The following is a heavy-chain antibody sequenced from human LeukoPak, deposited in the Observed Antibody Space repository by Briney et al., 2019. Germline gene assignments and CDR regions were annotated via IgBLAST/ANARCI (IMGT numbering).Heavy chain of an antibody. J-gene: IGHJ6*04. CDR2: LWYEGSNK. V-gene: IGHV3-33*01. CDR3: ARDISARNMDV. D-gene: IGHD6-25*01. Sequence: GGSLRLSCAASGFTFRSHGMHWVRQAPGKGREWVAVLWYEGSNKEYADSLKGRFTISRDNSNNMVYLQMNSLRVEDTAVYYWARDISARNMDVWGKGTTVTVSS. CDR1: GFTFRSHG.